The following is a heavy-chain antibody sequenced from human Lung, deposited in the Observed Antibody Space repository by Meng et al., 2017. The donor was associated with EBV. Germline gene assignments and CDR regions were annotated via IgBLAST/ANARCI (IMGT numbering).Heavy chain of an antibody. Sequence: QVQLVESGAEVKKPGASVKVSCKASGYTFTSYDINWVRQGTGQGLEWMGWMNPNRGTTGYAQKFQGRVTMTRNISKSTAYMDLSSLRSEDTAVYYCATGVADFEYWGQGTLVTVSS. CDR2: MNPNRGTT. CDR1: GYTFTSYD. CDR3: ATGVADFEY. J-gene: IGHJ4*02. V-gene: IGHV1-8*01. D-gene: IGHD6-19*01.